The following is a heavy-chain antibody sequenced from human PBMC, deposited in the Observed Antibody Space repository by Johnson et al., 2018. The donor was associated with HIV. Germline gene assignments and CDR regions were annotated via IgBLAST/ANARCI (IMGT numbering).Heavy chain of an antibody. V-gene: IGHV3-64*01. Sequence: VQLVESGGGLVQPGGSLRLSCAASGFTFSSYAMHWVRQAPGKGLEYVSAISLNGGGTYYAKSVKGRFTISRDNSKNTLYLQMNSLRAEDTSVYYCAKASYAFDIWGQGTMVTVSS. J-gene: IGHJ3*02. CDR3: AKASYAFDI. CDR1: GFTFSSYA. CDR2: ISLNGGGT.